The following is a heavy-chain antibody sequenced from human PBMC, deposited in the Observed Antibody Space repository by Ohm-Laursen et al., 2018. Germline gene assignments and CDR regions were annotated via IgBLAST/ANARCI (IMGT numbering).Heavy chain of an antibody. CDR3: ARGRLSGTRRALDI. CDR1: GYSFITYD. Sequence: GASVKVSCKTSGYSFITYDILSVRQASGQGLEWMGWMNPKSGDTGYAHKFQGRVTMARNASISTANMEMSSLRSEDTAVYYCARGRLSGTRRALDIWGQGTMVTVSS. V-gene: IGHV1-8*01. D-gene: IGHD1-7*01. CDR2: MNPKSGDT. J-gene: IGHJ3*02.